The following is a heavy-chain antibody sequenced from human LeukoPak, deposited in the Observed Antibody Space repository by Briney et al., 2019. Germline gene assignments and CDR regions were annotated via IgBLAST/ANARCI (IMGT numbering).Heavy chain of an antibody. CDR1: GYTFTGYY. Sequence: ASVKVSCKASGYTFTGYYMHWVRQAPGQWLEWMGWINPNSGGTNYAQKFQGRVTMTRDTSISTAYMELSRLRSDDTAVYHCARVRSEGYSYGTFDYWGQGTLVTVSS. CDR2: INPNSGGT. D-gene: IGHD5-18*01. CDR3: ARVRSEGYSYGTFDY. V-gene: IGHV1-2*02. J-gene: IGHJ4*02.